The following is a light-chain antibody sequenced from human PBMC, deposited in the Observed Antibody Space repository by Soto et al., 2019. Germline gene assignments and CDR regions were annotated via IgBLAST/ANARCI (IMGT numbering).Light chain of an antibody. V-gene: IGLV2-11*01. CDR2: DVS. Sequence: QSVLTQPRSVSGSPGQSVTISCTGTSSDIGAYNYVSWYQQHPDKAPKVMIYDVSRRPSGVPDRFSGSKSGNTASLTISGLQADDEADYYCCSYADSYIFLYVFGTGTKLTVL. CDR1: SSDIGAYNY. J-gene: IGLJ1*01. CDR3: CSYADSYIFLYV.